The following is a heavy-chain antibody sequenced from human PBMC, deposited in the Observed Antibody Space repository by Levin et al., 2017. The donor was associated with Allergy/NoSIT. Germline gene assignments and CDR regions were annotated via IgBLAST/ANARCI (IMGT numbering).Heavy chain of an antibody. D-gene: IGHD3-22*01. V-gene: IGHV3-21*01. CDR1: GFTFRTYS. CDR3: AAYYYDSSGYSPFDY. J-gene: IGHJ4*02. Sequence: GGSLRLSCTASGFTFRTYSMNWVRQAPGKGLEWVSSISSTSSYIYYADSVKGRFTISRDNAKNSLYLQMNSLRAEDTAVYYCAAYYYDSSGYSPFDYWGQGTLVTVSS. CDR2: ISSTSSYI.